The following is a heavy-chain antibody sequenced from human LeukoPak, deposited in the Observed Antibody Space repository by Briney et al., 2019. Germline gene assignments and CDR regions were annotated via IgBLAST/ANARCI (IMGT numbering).Heavy chain of an antibody. CDR2: IYHSGST. Sequence: SETLSFTCTVSGYSISSGYYWGWIRQPPGKGLEWIGSIYHSGSTYYNPSLKSLVTISVDPSKNQFSLKLSSVTAADTAVYYCARDRDSSSWFVDYWDQGTLVTVSS. CDR3: ARDRDSSSWFVDY. J-gene: IGHJ4*02. D-gene: IGHD6-13*01. CDR1: GYSISSGYY. V-gene: IGHV4-38-2*02.